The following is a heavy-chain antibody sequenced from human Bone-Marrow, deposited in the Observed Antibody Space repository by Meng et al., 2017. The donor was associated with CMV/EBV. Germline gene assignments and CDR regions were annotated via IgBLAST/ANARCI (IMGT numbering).Heavy chain of an antibody. J-gene: IGHJ5*02. CDR3: ARSPSPGIAVCP. V-gene: IGHV3-48*03. Sequence: GGSLRLSCAASGFTFSSYEMNWVRQAPGKGLEWVSYISSSGSTIYYADSVKGRFTISRDNAKNSLYLQMNSLRAEDTAVYYCARSPSPGIAVCPWGQGTLVTVSS. CDR1: GFTFSSYE. D-gene: IGHD6-19*01. CDR2: ISSSGSTI.